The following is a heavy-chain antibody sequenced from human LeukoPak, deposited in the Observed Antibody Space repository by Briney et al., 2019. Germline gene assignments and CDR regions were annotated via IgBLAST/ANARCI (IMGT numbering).Heavy chain of an antibody. CDR3: AKVSTVTDFDY. Sequence: PGGSLRLSCAASGFTFSSYAMSWVRHAPGKGLELVSAISGSGGSAHYADSVKGRFTISRDNSKNTLYLQMNSLRAEDTAVYYCAKVSTVTDFDYWGQGTLVTVSS. J-gene: IGHJ4*02. CDR2: ISGSGGSA. V-gene: IGHV3-23*01. CDR1: GFTFSSYA. D-gene: IGHD4-17*01.